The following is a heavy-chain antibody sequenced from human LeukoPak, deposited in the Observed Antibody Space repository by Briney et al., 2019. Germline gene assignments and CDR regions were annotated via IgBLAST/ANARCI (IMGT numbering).Heavy chain of an antibody. Sequence: GASVKVSCKASGYTFTSYGISWVRQAPGQGLEWMGWISAYNGNTNYAQKLQGRVTMTTDTSTSTAYMELRSLRSDDTAVYYCARAPPPILRFLEWLFYFDYWGQGTLVTVSS. CDR3: ARAPPPILRFLEWLFYFDY. J-gene: IGHJ4*02. CDR2: ISAYNGNT. CDR1: GYTFTSYG. D-gene: IGHD3-3*01. V-gene: IGHV1-18*01.